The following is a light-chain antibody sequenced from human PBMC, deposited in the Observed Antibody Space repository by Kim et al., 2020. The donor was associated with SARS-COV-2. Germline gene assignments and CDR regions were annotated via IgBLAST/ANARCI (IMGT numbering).Light chain of an antibody. Sequence: AIRMTQSPSSLSASTGDRVTITCRASQGISNYLAWYQQKPEKAPKLLIYAASTLQSGVPSTFSGSGSGTDFTLTISCLQSEDFATYYCQQYYSDAPTFGQGTKMEIK. CDR1: QGISNY. CDR2: AAS. J-gene: IGKJ1*01. CDR3: QQYYSDAPT. V-gene: IGKV1-8*01.